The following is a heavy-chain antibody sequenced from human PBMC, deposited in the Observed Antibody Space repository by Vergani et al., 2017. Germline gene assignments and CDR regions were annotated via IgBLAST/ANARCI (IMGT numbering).Heavy chain of an antibody. D-gene: IGHD3-3*01. J-gene: IGHJ6*02. Sequence: QVQLVQSGAEVKKPGSSVKVSCKASGGTFSSYAISWVRQAPGQGLVWMGRIIPILGIANYAQKFQGRVTITADKSTSTAYMELSSLRSEDTAVYYCARYRDYDFWSGYPYYYGMDVWGQGTTVTVSS. CDR2: IIPILGIA. CDR3: ARYRDYDFWSGYPYYYGMDV. CDR1: GGTFSSYA. V-gene: IGHV1-69*04.